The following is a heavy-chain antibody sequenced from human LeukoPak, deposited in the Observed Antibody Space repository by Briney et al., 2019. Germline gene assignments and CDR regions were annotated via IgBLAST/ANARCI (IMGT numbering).Heavy chain of an antibody. CDR2: ISGSGGST. CDR1: AFSLSDYW. D-gene: IGHD1-26*01. CDR3: ARSGSFSPTYYFDY. V-gene: IGHV3-23*01. J-gene: IGHJ4*02. Sequence: GGSLRLSCAASAFSLSDYWMNWVRQAPGKGLEWVSGISGSGGSTYYADSVEGRFTISRDNSKNTLYLQMNSLRAEDTAVYYCARSGSFSPTYYFDYWGQGTLVTVSS.